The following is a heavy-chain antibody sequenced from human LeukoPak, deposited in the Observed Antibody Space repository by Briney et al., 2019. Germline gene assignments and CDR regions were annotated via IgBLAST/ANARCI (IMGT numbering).Heavy chain of an antibody. V-gene: IGHV3-23*01. D-gene: IGHD5-18*01. J-gene: IGHJ4*02. CDR2: ISGSGGST. Sequence: GGSLRLSCAASGFTFSSYAMSWVRQAPGKGLEWVSAISGSGGSTYYADSVKGRFTISRDNAKNSLYLQMNSLRAEDTAVYYCARERRDVDTAMAHYFDYWGQGTLVTVSS. CDR1: GFTFSSYA. CDR3: ARERRDVDTAMAHYFDY.